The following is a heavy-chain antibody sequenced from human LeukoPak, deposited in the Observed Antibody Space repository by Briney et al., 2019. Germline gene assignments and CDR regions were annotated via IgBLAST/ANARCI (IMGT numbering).Heavy chain of an antibody. D-gene: IGHD1-26*01. CDR3: ARVIEDSGSYFCDC. CDR1: GFTFSRYS. CDR2: ISTVSRYI. J-gene: IGHJ4*02. V-gene: IGHV3-21*06. Sequence: KSGGSLRLSCAASGFTFSRYSMNWVRQAPGKGLEWVSSISTVSRYIYYADSVKGRFTISRDNAKSLLYLQMNNLRAEDTAVYYCARVIEDSGSYFCDCWGQGTLVTVSS.